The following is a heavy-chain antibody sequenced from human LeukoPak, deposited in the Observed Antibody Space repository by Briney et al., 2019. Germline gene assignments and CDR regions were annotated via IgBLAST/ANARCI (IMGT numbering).Heavy chain of an antibody. D-gene: IGHD2-15*01. CDR1: GGSISSGGYY. CDR2: IYHSGST. CDR3: ARQPLVVAAKGRRYNWFDP. Sequence: PSETLSLTCTVPGGSISSGGYYWSWIRQPPGKGLEWIGYIYHSGSTYYNPSLKSRVTISVDRSKNQFSLKLSSVTAADTAVYYCARQPLVVAAKGRRYNWFDPWGQGTLVTVSS. V-gene: IGHV4-30-2*01. J-gene: IGHJ5*02.